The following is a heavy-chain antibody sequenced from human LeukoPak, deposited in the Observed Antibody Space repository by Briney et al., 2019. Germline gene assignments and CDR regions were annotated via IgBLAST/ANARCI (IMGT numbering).Heavy chain of an antibody. V-gene: IGHV3-72*01. CDR1: GFTLSDHY. CDR3: ARDTDTALDV. CDR2: TKNRANSHIT. J-gene: IGHJ6*02. Sequence: GGSLRLSCVASGFTLSDHYMDWVRQAPGKGLEWISRTKNRANSHITQYAASVNGRFIAPRDDSKNSLFLQMNSLKAEDTAVYYCARDTDTALDVWGQGTTVTVSS.